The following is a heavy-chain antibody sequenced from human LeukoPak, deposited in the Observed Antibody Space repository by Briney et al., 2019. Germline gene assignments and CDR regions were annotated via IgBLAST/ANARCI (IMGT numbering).Heavy chain of an antibody. CDR2: IVVGSGNT. CDR3: AAEAAAGTSEWPFWGY. J-gene: IGHJ4*02. D-gene: IGHD6-13*01. V-gene: IGHV1-58*02. Sequence: GASVKVSCKASGFTFTSSAMQWVRQARGQRLEWIGWIVVGSGNTNYAQKFQERVTITRDMSTSTAYMELSSLRSEDTAVYYCAAEAAAGTSEWPFWGYWGQGTLVTVSS. CDR1: GFTFTSSA.